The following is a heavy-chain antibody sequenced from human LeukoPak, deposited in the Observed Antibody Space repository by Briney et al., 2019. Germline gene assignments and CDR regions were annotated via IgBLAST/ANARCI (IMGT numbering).Heavy chain of an antibody. CDR3: ARDSDYYGSGSGGMDV. J-gene: IGHJ6*02. Sequence: AGGSLRLSCAASGFTFSSYGMHWVRQAPGKGLEWVAVISYDGSNKYYADSVKGRFTISRDNSKNTLYLQMNSLRAEDTAVYYCARDSDYYGSGSGGMDVWGQGTTVTVSS. V-gene: IGHV3-30*03. CDR1: GFTFSSYG. D-gene: IGHD3-10*01. CDR2: ISYDGSNK.